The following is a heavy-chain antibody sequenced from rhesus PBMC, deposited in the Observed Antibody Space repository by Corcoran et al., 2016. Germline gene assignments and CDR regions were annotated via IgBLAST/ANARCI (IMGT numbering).Heavy chain of an antibody. Sequence: QVQLVQSGAEVKKPGSSVKVSCKASGYTFTDYYMHCVRQAPRQGLEWMGWINPYKDNTKNAQKFQGRVTMTRDPSTSTAYMDLSSLRSEAMAVYYCARPTYYNIWTGYYPGNEYFEFWGQGALVTVSS. CDR3: ARPTYYNIWTGYYPGNEYFEF. D-gene: IGHD3-3*01. V-gene: IGHV1S2*01. CDR2: INPYKDNT. CDR1: GYTFTDYY. J-gene: IGHJ1*01.